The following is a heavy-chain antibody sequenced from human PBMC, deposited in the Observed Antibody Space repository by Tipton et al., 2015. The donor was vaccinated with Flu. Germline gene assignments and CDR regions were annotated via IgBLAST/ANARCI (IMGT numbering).Heavy chain of an antibody. D-gene: IGHD3-3*01. CDR1: GGSISSSSYY. Sequence: TLSLTCTVSGGSISSSSYYWGWIRQPPGKGLELIGSIYYSGSTYYNPSLKSRVTISVDTSKNQFSLKLSSVTAADTAVYYCARDRDYYDFWSGYYREHWFDPWGQGTLVTVSS. V-gene: IGHV4-39*07. CDR2: IYYSGST. CDR3: ARDRDYYDFWSGYYREHWFDP. J-gene: IGHJ5*02.